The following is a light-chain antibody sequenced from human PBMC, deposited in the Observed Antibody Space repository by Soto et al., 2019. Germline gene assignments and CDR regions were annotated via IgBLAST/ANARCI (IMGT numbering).Light chain of an antibody. CDR1: QSVSIN. V-gene: IGKV3-15*01. J-gene: IGKJ2*01. CDR3: LQYNKWPPYT. Sequence: EIVVTQSPATLSVSPGERATLSCRASQSVSINLAWYQHKPGQAPRLLIYGASTRATGVPARFSGSGSGTEFTLTISSLQSEDFAVYYCLQYNKWPPYTFGQGTKLEIK. CDR2: GAS.